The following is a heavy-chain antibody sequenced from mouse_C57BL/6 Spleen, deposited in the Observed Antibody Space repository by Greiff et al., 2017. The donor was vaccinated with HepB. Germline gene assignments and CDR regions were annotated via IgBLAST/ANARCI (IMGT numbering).Heavy chain of an antibody. CDR2: IDPETGGT. CDR3: TSPLLRYAMDY. Sequence: QVQLQQSGAELVRPGASVTLSCKASGYTFTDYEMHWVKQTPVHGLEWIGAIDPETGGTAYNQKFKGKAILTADKSSSTAYMELRSLTSEDSAVYYCTSPLLRYAMDYWGQGTPVTVSS. J-gene: IGHJ4*01. CDR1: GYTFTDYE. V-gene: IGHV1-15*01. D-gene: IGHD1-1*01.